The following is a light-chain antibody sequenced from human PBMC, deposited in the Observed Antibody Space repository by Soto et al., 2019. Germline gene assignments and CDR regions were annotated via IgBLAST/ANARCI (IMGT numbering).Light chain of an antibody. CDR2: GAS. V-gene: IGKV3-15*01. Sequence: VMTQSPATLSLSPGDRATLSCRASQVVSRHVAWYQQRPGQAPRLLIQGASTRATGVPARYSGSQSGTGFTLTITGLQSEDVAVYYGQEYDNWPWTCGQGAKVEIK. J-gene: IGKJ1*01. CDR1: QVVSRH. CDR3: QEYDNWPWT.